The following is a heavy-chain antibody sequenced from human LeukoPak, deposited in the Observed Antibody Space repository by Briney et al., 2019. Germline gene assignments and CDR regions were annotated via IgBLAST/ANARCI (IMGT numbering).Heavy chain of an antibody. CDR1: GGSISSGSYY. CDR3: ARDGTALWFGERTGFDY. V-gene: IGHV4-61*02. CDR2: IYTSGST. Sequence: PSETLSLTCTVSGGSISSGSYYWSWIRQPAGKGLEWIGRIYTSGSTNYNPSLKSRVTISVDTSKNQFSLKLSSVTAADTAVYYCARDGTALWFGERTGFDYWGQGTLVTVSS. D-gene: IGHD3-10*01. J-gene: IGHJ4*02.